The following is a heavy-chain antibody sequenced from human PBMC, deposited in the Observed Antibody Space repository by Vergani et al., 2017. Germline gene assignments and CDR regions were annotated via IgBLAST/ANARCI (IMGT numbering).Heavy chain of an antibody. J-gene: IGHJ4*02. CDR2: IYTSEST. CDR1: GGSISPYY. CDR3: AREYSSSVGFLAY. Sequence: QVQLQESGPGLVKPSETLSLTCIVSGGSISPYYWSWIRQPAGEGLEWIGRIYTSESTNYNPSLKIRFTMSVDTSKNQFSLKLSSVTAADTAVYYCAREYSSSVGFLAYWGQGTLVTVSS. D-gene: IGHD6-6*01. V-gene: IGHV4-4*07.